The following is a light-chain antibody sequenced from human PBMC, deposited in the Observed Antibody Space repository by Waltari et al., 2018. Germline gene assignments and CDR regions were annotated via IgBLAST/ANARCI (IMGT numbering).Light chain of an antibody. CDR2: KDT. V-gene: IGLV3-25*03. CDR3: QSTDNSGTYVV. J-gene: IGLJ2*01. CDR1: ALPQQS. Sequence: SYELTQPPSVSVSPGQTARITCPGDALPQQSFFLYQQRSGQAPVVVIYKDTERPSGIPERFSGSSSGTRVTLTISGVQAEDEADYYCQSTDNSGTYVVFGGGTKLTVL.